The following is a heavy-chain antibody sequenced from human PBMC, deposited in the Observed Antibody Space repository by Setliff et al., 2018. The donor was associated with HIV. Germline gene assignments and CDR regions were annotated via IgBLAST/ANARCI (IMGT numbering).Heavy chain of an antibody. D-gene: IGHD2-2*01. CDR3: SRGGYSSKWYSWFDP. J-gene: IGHJ5*01. Sequence: PSETLSLTCAVSGGSINSHYWSWIRQPPGKGLEYIGYIYFTGITNYNPSLQSRVPISIDTTKKQLFLRVRSVTAADTAVYYRSRGGYSSKWYSWFDPWGQGTLVTVSS. CDR1: GGSINSHY. CDR2: IYFTGIT. V-gene: IGHV4-59*11.